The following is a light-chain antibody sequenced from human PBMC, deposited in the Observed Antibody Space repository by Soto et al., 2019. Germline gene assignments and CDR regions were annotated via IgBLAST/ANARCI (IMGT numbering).Light chain of an antibody. CDR1: QSVSSN. Sequence: PAPLTSAPRQGGKLSGRASQSVSSNLAGYQQKPGQSPRLLIYGASTRATGIPARFSGSGSGRDFTLTISSLEPADFSVYYCQQRYSWPITFGQGTRLEIK. CDR3: QQRYSWPIT. CDR2: GAS. J-gene: IGKJ5*01. V-gene: IGKV3-11*02.